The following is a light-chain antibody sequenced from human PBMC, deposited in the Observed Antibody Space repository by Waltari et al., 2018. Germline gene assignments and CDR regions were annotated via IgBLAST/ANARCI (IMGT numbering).Light chain of an antibody. CDR2: VNSDGGH. V-gene: IGLV4-69*01. Sequence: QLVVTQYPSASASLGASVKLTCTLSRGHATYALAWHRQQSETRPRFLMRVNSDGGHTKGDGIPDRFSGSSSGAERYLTISSLQSEDEAEYYCQSWDTETVVFGGGTKVTVL. CDR1: RGHATYA. CDR3: QSWDTETVV. J-gene: IGLJ2*01.